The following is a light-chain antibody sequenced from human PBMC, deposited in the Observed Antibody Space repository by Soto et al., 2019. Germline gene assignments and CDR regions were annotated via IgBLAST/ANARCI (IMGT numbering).Light chain of an antibody. CDR1: QSVSSY. J-gene: IGKJ5*01. CDR3: QQRSNWPKIT. Sequence: EIVLTHAPATLSLSPGEIATLSFRASQSVSSYLAWYQQKPGQAPRPLIYDASNRATGIPARFSGSGSGTDFTLTISSLEPEDFAVYYCQQRSNWPKITFGQGTRLEIK. V-gene: IGKV3-11*01. CDR2: DAS.